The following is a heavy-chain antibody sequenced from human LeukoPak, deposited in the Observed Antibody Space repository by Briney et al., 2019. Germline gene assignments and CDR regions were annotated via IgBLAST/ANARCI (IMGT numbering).Heavy chain of an antibody. CDR1: GFTFSSYW. D-gene: IGHD3-10*02. CDR2: IESDGITT. V-gene: IGHV3-74*01. Sequence: GESLRLSYTASGFTFSSYWMHWVRQAPGKGLVWVSRIESDGITTRYADSVKGRFTISRDNGKNSLYLQMNSLRAEDTAVYYWAEVGITMIGGVWGKGTTVTISS. J-gene: IGHJ6*04. CDR3: AEVGITMIGGV.